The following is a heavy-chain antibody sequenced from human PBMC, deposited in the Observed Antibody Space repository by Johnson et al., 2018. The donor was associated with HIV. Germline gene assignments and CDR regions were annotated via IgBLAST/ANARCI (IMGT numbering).Heavy chain of an antibody. CDR1: GFTVSSNY. D-gene: IGHD2-2*01. CDR3: ARPEINCSSTSCQKAGAFDI. J-gene: IGHJ3*02. Sequence: QEQLVESGGGVVQPGRSLRLSCAASGFTVSSNYMSWIRQAPGKGLEWVSYISSSGSTIYYADSVKGRFTISRDNSKNTLYLQMNSLRAEDTAVYYCARPEINCSSTSCQKAGAFDIWGQGTRVTVSS. V-gene: IGHV3-11*04. CDR2: ISSSGSTI.